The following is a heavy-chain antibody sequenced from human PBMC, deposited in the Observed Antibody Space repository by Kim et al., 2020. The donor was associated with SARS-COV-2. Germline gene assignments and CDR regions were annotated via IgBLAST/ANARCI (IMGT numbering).Heavy chain of an antibody. V-gene: IGHV3-15*01. J-gene: IGHJ3*02. CDR3: TSKRDTAMDHDAFDI. D-gene: IGHD5-18*01. Sequence: APVKVRFTISRDDSTNTLYLQMNSLKTENTAVYYCTSKRDTAMDHDAFDIWGQGTMVTVSS.